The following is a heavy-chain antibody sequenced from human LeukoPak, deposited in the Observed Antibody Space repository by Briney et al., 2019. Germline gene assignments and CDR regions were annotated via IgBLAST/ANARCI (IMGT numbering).Heavy chain of an antibody. D-gene: IGHD6-13*01. J-gene: IGHJ4*02. CDR2: IYSGGST. V-gene: IGHV3-53*01. Sequence: GGSLRLPCAVSGFTLSGNYMRWLRQAPGKGLEWVSVIYSGGSTYYADSVKGRFTISRDNSKNALYDQMNSLRVDDTAVYYCASSSSWDKFDNWGQGTLDTVSS. CDR1: GFTLSGNY. CDR3: ASSSSWDKFDN.